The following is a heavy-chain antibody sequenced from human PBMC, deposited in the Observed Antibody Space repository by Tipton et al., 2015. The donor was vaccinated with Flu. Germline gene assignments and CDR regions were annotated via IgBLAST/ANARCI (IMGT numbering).Heavy chain of an antibody. Sequence: SLRLSCAASGFTVERYYMNWVRQAPGHGLEWVSVVYAGGSTFYADSARGRFTISRDRSTNTLDLQMNTPTSGDTAVYYCVRGKYSSGSFYLDYWGQGTLVTVSS. CDR3: VRGKYSSGSFYLDY. D-gene: IGHD3-10*01. J-gene: IGHJ4*02. V-gene: IGHV3-66*02. CDR1: GFTVERYY. CDR2: VYAGGST.